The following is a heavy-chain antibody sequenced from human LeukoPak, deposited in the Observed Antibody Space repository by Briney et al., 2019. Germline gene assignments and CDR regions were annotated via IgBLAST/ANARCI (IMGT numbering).Heavy chain of an antibody. CDR2: LYYSGKT. CDR1: GGSISSTTYY. CDR3: ARGDNSIASFDY. D-gene: IGHD4-23*01. V-gene: IGHV4-39*07. J-gene: IGHJ4*02. Sequence: SDTLSLTCIISGGSISSTTYYWGWIRQPPGKGLEWIGTLYYSGKTYYNPSLKSRVSISVDTSKNQFSLKLSSVTAADTAVCYCARGDNSIASFDYWGQGTLVTVSS.